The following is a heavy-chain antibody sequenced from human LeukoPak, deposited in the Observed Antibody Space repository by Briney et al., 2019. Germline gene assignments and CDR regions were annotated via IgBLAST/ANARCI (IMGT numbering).Heavy chain of an antibody. J-gene: IGHJ4*02. CDR1: GFTFDDYA. Sequence: GGSLRLSCAASGFTFDDYAMHWVRQAPGKGLEWVSGISWNSGSIGYADSVKGRVTISRDNAKNSLYLQMNSLRAEDTALYYCAKDSVDCSGGSCAGAFDDWGQGTLVIVSS. CDR3: AKDSVDCSGGSCAGAFDD. CDR2: ISWNSGSI. D-gene: IGHD2-15*01. V-gene: IGHV3-9*01.